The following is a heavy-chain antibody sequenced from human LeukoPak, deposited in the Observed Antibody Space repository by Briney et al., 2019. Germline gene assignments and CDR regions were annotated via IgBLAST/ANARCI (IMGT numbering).Heavy chain of an antibody. CDR3: ASLNVATTRGFDY. V-gene: IGHV4-59*08. D-gene: IGHD5-12*01. J-gene: IGHJ4*02. Sequence: PSETLSLTCTVSGGSISSYYWSWIRQPPGKGLEWIGYIYYSGSTNYNPSLKSRVTISVDTSKNQFSLKLSSVTAADTAVYYCASLNVATTRGFDYWGQGTLVTVSS. CDR1: GGSISSYY. CDR2: IYYSGST.